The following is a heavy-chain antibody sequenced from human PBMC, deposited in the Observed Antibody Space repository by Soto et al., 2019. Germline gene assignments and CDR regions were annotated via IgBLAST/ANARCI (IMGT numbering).Heavy chain of an antibody. CDR1: GFSLSTNGVG. D-gene: IGHD3-3*01. CDR2: FYWDDGK. CDR3: AHSTSTRHYDFWSGPRPDV. J-gene: IGHJ6*02. Sequence: SGPTLVNPTQTLTLTCTFSGFSLSTNGVGVGWIRQPPGKALEWLALFYWDDGKRYRPSLKSRLTITKDTSKNQVVLTMTNMDPVDTATYYCAHSTSTRHYDFWSGPRPDVWGQGTTVTVSS. V-gene: IGHV2-5*02.